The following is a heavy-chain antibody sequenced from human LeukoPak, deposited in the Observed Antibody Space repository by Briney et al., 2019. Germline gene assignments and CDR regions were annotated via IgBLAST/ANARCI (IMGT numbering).Heavy chain of an antibody. CDR2: INHSGST. CDR3: AREDPEMVSATPFDY. V-gene: IGHV4-34*01. J-gene: IGHJ4*02. D-gene: IGHD2-15*01. Sequence: TSETLSLTCAVYSESFSGYYWTWIRQPPGKGLEWIGEINHSGSTSYNPSLKSRVTISVDTSKKQFSLNLSSVTAADTAVYYCAREDPEMVSATPFDYWGQGTLVTVSS. CDR1: SESFSGYY.